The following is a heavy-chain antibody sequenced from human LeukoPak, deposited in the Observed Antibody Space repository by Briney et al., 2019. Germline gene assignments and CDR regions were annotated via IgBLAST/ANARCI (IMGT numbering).Heavy chain of an antibody. D-gene: IGHD6-13*01. J-gene: IGHJ6*03. V-gene: IGHV3-53*01. CDR3: ARGEAHSSSWYWGSYYMDV. Sequence: PGGSLRPSCAASGFTVSSNYMSWVRQAPGKGLEWVSVIYSGGSTYYSDSVKGRFTISRDNSKNTLYLQMNSLRAEDTAVYYCARGEAHSSSWYWGSYYMDVWGKGTTVTVSS. CDR1: GFTVSSNY. CDR2: IYSGGST.